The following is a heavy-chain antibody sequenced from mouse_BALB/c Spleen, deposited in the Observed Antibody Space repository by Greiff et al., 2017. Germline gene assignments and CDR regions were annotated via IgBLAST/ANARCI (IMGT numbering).Heavy chain of an antibody. CDR2: IDPANGNT. V-gene: IGHV14-3*02. J-gene: IGHJ3*01. D-gene: IGHD1-1*01. Sequence: VQLQQSGAELVKPGASVKLSCTASGFNIKDTYKHWVKQRPEQGLEWIGRIDPANGNTKYDPKFQGKATITADTSSNTAYLQLSSLTSEDTAVYYCARRYYGSSSWFAYWGQGTLVTVSA. CDR3: ARRYYGSSSWFAY. CDR1: GFNIKDTY.